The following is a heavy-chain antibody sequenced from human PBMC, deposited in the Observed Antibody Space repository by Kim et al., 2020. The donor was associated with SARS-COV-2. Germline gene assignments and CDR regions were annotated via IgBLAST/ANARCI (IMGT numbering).Heavy chain of an antibody. V-gene: IGHV3-21*01. D-gene: IGHD1-26*01. CDR2: ISSSSSYI. J-gene: IGHJ6*03. CDR3: AIDPGELLYYYMDV. Sequence: GGSLRLSCAASGFTFSSYSMNWVRQAPGKGLEWVSSISSSSSYIYYADSVKGRFTITRDNAKNSLYLQMNSLRAEDTAVYYCAIDPGELLYYYMDVWGKGTTVTVSS. CDR1: GFTFSSYS.